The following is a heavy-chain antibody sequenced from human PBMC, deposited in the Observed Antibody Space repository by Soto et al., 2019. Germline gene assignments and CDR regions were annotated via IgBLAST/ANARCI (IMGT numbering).Heavy chain of an antibody. CDR1: GFTLSSYG. J-gene: IGHJ4*02. CDR3: ARGADIVVVVAPPDDY. Sequence: PGGSLRLSCAASGFTLSSYGMHWVRQAPGKGLEWVAVISYDGSNKYYADSVKGRFTISRDSSKNTLYLQMNSLRAEDTAVYYCARGADIVVVVAPPDDYWGQGTLVTVSS. D-gene: IGHD2-15*01. CDR2: ISYDGSNK. V-gene: IGHV3-30*03.